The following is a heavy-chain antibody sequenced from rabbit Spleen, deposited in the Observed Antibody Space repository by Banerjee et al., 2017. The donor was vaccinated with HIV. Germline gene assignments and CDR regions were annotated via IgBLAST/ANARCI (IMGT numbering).Heavy chain of an antibody. D-gene: IGHD8-1*01. J-gene: IGHJ6*01. CDR3: ARDSGSSFSSYGMDL. CDR1: GFSFSGGYD. Sequence: QEQLEESGGDLVKPEGSLTLTCTASGFSFSGGYDMCWVRQAPGKGLEWIACIDSGSSDFTYFASWAKGRFTISKTSSTTVTLQMTSLTAADTATYFCARDSGSSFSSYGMDLWGQGTLVTVS. CDR2: IDSGSSDFT. V-gene: IGHV1S45*01.